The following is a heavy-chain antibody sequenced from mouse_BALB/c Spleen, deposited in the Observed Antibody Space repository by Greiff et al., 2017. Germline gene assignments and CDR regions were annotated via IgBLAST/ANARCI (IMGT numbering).Heavy chain of an antibody. CDR2: IDPSDSYT. CDR3: ARQGYRYEGFDY. D-gene: IGHD2-14*01. CDR1: GYTFTSYW. Sequence: QVQLQQSGAELVKPGASVKLSCKASGYTFTSYWMHWVKQRPGQGLEWIGEIDPSDSYTNYNQKFKGKATLTVDKSSSTAYMQLSSLTSEDSAVYYCARQGYRYEGFDYWGQGTTLTVSS. J-gene: IGHJ2*01. V-gene: IGHV1-69*02.